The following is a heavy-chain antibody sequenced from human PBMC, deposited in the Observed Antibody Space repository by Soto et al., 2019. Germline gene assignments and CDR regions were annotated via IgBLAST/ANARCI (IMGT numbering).Heavy chain of an antibody. V-gene: IGHV1-18*01. Sequence: QVQLVQSGADVKKPGASVKVSCNASGYTFTNYGISWVRQAPGQGLEWMGWNSAYNGNTKYAQQLQGRVTMTTDTTTGKAYMELRSLRSDDTAVYYCARNSPPVDYWGQGTLVTVSS. J-gene: IGHJ4*02. CDR2: NSAYNGNT. CDR3: ARNSPPVDY. CDR1: GYTFTNYG.